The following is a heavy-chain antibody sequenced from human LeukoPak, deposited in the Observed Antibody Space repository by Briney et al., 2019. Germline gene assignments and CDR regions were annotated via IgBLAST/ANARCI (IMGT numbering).Heavy chain of an antibody. V-gene: IGHV3-11*06. CDR3: GRGHFGLDV. CDR2: ITNSGRDA. Sequence: NPGGSLRLSCAASGFTFSDHYMTWIRQAPGMGLEWVSYITNSGRDADYSDSVRGRFTTSRDNAKNSLYLQMNSLRPEDTAIYYCGRGHFGLDVWGKGTTVTVSS. CDR1: GFTFSDHY. J-gene: IGHJ6*04.